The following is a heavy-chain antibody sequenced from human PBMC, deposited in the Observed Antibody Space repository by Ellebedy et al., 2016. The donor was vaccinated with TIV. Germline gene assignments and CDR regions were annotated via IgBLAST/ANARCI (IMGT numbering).Heavy chain of an antibody. Sequence: GESLKISCKGSGYSFTSYWIGWVRQMHGKGLEWMGIIYPGDSDTRYSPSFQGQVTISADKSISTAYLQWSSLKASDTAMYYCARQKMATISRFDPWGQGTLVTVSS. CDR2: IYPGDSDT. CDR1: GYSFTSYW. J-gene: IGHJ5*02. V-gene: IGHV5-51*01. CDR3: ARQKMATISRFDP. D-gene: IGHD5-24*01.